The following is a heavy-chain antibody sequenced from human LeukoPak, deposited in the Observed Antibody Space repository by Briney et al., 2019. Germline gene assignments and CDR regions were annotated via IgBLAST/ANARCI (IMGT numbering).Heavy chain of an antibody. D-gene: IGHD6-19*01. J-gene: IGHJ4*02. CDR2: MNHSGST. CDR1: GGSFSGYY. CDR3: ATGYSSGSYRVDY. V-gene: IGHV4-34*01. Sequence: PSESLSLTCAVYGGSFSGYYWSWVREPAGKGLGWIVGMNHSGSTNYNPSLKGRVTISVDTSKTQFSLKLSSVTAADTAVYYCATGYSSGSYRVDYWGQGTLVTVSS.